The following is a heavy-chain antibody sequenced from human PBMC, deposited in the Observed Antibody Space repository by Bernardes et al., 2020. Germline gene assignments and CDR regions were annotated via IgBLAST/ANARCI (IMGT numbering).Heavy chain of an antibody. CDR3: VRDWGCSGGRCYFRMDV. Sequence: GGSLRLCCEASGFLFSTYSMNWVRQAPEKGLEWVSSISTDSNTIYYADSVKGRFTISRDNARNSLYLQMSSLRAEDTAMYYCVRDWGCSGGRCYFRMDVWGIGTTVTVSS. V-gene: IGHV3-21*06. D-gene: IGHD2-15*01. CDR1: GFLFSTYS. J-gene: IGHJ6*04. CDR2: ISTDSNTI.